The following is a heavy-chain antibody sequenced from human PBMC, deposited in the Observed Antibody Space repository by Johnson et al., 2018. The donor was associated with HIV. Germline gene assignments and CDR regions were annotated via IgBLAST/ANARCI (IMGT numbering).Heavy chain of an antibody. CDR2: IKSKTDGGTT. CDR1: GFTFSNAW. D-gene: IGHD3-16*01. CDR3: ARRGRRADDAFDI. V-gene: IGHV3-15*01. Sequence: EMQLVESGGGLVQPGRSLRLSCAASGFTFSNAWMSWVRQAPGKGLEWVGRIKSKTDGGTTDYAAPVKGRFTISRDDSKNTLYLQMNSLRAEDTAVYYCARRGRRADDAFDIWGQGTMVTVSS. J-gene: IGHJ3*02.